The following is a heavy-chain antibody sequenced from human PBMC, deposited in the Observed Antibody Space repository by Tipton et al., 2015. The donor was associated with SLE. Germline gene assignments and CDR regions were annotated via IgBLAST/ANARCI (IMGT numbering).Heavy chain of an antibody. CDR3: ARGGSSGSYYALFDY. D-gene: IGHD1-26*01. V-gene: IGHV4-30-2*03. J-gene: IGHJ4*02. CDR1: GGSISSGGYS. Sequence: TLSLTCAVSGGSISSGGYSWSWIRQPPGKGLEWIGSIYYSGSTYYNPSLKSRVTISVDTSKNQFSLKLSSVTAADTAVYYCARGGSSGSYYALFDYWGQGTLVTVSS. CDR2: IYYSGST.